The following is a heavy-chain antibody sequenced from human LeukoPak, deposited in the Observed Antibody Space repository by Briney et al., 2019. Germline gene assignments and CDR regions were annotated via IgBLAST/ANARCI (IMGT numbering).Heavy chain of an antibody. CDR2: VDPKDGET. J-gene: IGHJ4*02. Sequence: ASVKVSCKVSGYTFTDCYMHWVRQAPGQGLEWMGIVDPKDGETIYAQKFQGRVTITADTSTDTAYLELSSLRSEDTAEYYFATAGSWEDSLPYCDILAGYYSIDYWGQGTLVPVYS. D-gene: IGHD3-9*01. V-gene: IGHV1-69-2*01. CDR1: GYTFTDCY. CDR3: ATAGSWEDSLPYCDILAGYYSIDY.